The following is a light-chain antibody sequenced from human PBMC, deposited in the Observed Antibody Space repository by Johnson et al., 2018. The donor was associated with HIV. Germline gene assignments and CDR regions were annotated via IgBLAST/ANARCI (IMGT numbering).Light chain of an antibody. Sequence: VLTQPPSVSAAPGRWVTVSCSGTTSNIGDHSVSWYQQLPHTAPRLLISDNNKRPSGIPDRFSGSKSGTSATLGITGLQTGDEADYYCGTWDSSLSAYVFGSGTKVTVL. CDR1: TSNIGDHS. V-gene: IGLV1-51*01. J-gene: IGLJ1*01. CDR3: GTWDSSLSAYV. CDR2: DNN.